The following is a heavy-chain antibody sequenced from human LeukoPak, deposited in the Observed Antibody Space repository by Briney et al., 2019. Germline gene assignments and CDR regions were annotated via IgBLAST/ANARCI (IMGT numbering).Heavy chain of an antibody. CDR3: ARQKDCGADCYSFDP. CDR2: IYYSGST. J-gene: IGHJ5*02. V-gene: IGHV4-59*08. D-gene: IGHD2-21*02. CDR1: GGSISSNY. Sequence: PSETLSLTCTVSGGSISSNYWGWIRQPPGKGLEWIGYIYYSGSTNYNPSPKSRVTISVDTSKNQFSLKLSSVTAADTAVYYCARQKDCGADCYSFDPWGQGTLVTVSS.